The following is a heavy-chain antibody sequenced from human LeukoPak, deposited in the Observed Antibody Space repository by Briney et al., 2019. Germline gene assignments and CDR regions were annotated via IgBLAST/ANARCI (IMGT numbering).Heavy chain of an antibody. Sequence: PGGSLRLSCAASGFTLSSHAMSWVRQAPGKGLEWISTFSESSGSAHYADSVKGRSTISRDISKNTLYLQMNSLRAEDTAVYYCARDPSRSWWGYFDYWGQGALVTVSS. J-gene: IGHJ4*02. D-gene: IGHD6-13*01. CDR1: GFTLSSHA. CDR2: FSESSGSA. CDR3: ARDPSRSWWGYFDY. V-gene: IGHV3-23*01.